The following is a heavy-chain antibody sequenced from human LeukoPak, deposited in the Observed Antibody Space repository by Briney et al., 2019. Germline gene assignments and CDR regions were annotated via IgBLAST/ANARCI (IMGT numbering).Heavy chain of an antibody. V-gene: IGHV1-69*04. J-gene: IGHJ4*02. Sequence: ASVKVSCKASGGTFSSYAISWVRQAPGQGLEWMGRIIPILGIANYAQKFQGRVTITADKSTSTAYMELSSLRSEDTAVYYCARASMVRGVIITRYFDYWGQGTLVTVSS. D-gene: IGHD3-10*01. CDR1: GGTFSSYA. CDR2: IIPILGIA. CDR3: ARASMVRGVIITRYFDY.